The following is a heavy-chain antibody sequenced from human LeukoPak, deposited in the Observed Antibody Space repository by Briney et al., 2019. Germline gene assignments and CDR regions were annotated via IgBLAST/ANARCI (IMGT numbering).Heavy chain of an antibody. V-gene: IGHV3-21*01. J-gene: IGHJ6*04. CDR3: AELGITMIGGV. D-gene: IGHD3-10*02. CDR2: ISSSSSHI. Sequence: RAGGSLRLSCAASGFSFSSYSMNWVRQAPGKELEWVSSISSSSSHIYYADSVKGRFTISRDNAKNSLYLQMNSLRAEDTAVYYCAELGITMIGGVWGKGTTVTISS. CDR1: GFSFSSYS.